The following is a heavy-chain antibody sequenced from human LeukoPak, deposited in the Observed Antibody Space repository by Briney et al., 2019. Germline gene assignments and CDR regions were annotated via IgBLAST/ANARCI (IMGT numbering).Heavy chain of an antibody. V-gene: IGHV3-23*01. CDR2: ISGSGGST. CDR3: AKGISMITFGGVIVPYAQLDY. D-gene: IGHD3-16*02. J-gene: IGHJ4*02. Sequence: GGSLRLSCAASGFTFSSYAMSWVRQAPGKGLEWVSAISGSGGSTYYADSVKGRFAISRDNSKNTLYLQMNSLRAEDTAVYYCAKGISMITFGGVIVPYAQLDYWGQGTLVTVSS. CDR1: GFTFSSYA.